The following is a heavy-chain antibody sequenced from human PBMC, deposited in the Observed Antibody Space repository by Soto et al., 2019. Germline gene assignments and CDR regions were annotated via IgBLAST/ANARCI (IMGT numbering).Heavy chain of an antibody. J-gene: IGHJ6*03. V-gene: IGHV3-53*04. D-gene: IGHD2-2*03. Sequence: GGSLRLSCAASGFTVSSNYMSWVRQAPGKGLEWVSVIYSGGSTYYADSVKGRFTISRHNSKNTLYLQMNSLRAEDTAVYYCASSGYCSSTSCYAEEPDYYYYYMDVWGKGTTVTVSS. CDR1: GFTVSSNY. CDR3: ASSGYCSSTSCYAEEPDYYYYYMDV. CDR2: IYSGGST.